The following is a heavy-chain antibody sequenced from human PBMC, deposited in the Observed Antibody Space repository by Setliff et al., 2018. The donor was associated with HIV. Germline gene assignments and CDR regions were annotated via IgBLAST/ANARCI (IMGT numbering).Heavy chain of an antibody. J-gene: IGHJ4*02. Sequence: GESLKISCKGSGYSFTSYWIAWVRQMPGKGLEWMGIIYPGDSHTRYSPSFQGQVTFSADKSISTAYLQWSSLKASGTATYYCTRHILAYCAGDCYPLDYWGQGTLVTVSS. CDR3: TRHILAYCAGDCYPLDY. V-gene: IGHV5-51*01. CDR1: GYSFTSYW. D-gene: IGHD2-21*02. CDR2: IYPGDSHT.